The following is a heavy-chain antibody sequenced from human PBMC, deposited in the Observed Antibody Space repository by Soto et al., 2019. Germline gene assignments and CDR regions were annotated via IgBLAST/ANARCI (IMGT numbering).Heavy chain of an antibody. V-gene: IGHV4-4*02. Sequence: PSETLSLTCAVSGGSISSSNWWSWVRQPPGKGLEWIGEIYHSGSTNYNPSLKSRVTISVDKSKNQFSLKLSSVTAADTAVYYCARGSKGDFWSGYYQGPYYYGMDVWGQGTTVTVSS. CDR1: GGSISSSNW. D-gene: IGHD3-3*01. CDR2: IYHSGST. J-gene: IGHJ6*02. CDR3: ARGSKGDFWSGYYQGPYYYGMDV.